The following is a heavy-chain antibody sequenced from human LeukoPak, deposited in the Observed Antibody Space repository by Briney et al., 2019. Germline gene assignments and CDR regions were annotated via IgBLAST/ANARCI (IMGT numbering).Heavy chain of an antibody. J-gene: IGHJ6*03. D-gene: IGHD6-19*01. CDR2: IYTSGST. CDR1: GGSISSYY. Sequence: SETLSLTCTVSGGSISSYYWSWIRQPAGKGLEWIGRIYTSGSTNYNPSLKSRVTMSVDTSKNQFSLKLSSVTAADTAVYYCARDPGGSSGWFQGGYYYYYMDVWGKGTTVTISS. V-gene: IGHV4-4*07. CDR3: ARDPGGSSGWFQGGYYYYYMDV.